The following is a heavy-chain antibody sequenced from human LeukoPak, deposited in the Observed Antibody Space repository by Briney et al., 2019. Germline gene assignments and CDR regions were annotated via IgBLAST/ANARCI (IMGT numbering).Heavy chain of an antibody. V-gene: IGHV3-20*04. D-gene: IGHD3-16*02. CDR2: INWNGGST. J-gene: IGHJ4*02. CDR1: GFTFDDYG. Sequence: GGSLRLSCAAPGFTFDDYGMSWVRQAPGKGLEWDSGINWNGGSTGYADSVKGRFTISRDNAKNSLYLQMNSLRAEDTALYYCARDVPQANYDYVWGSYRSWYFDYWGQGTLVTVSS. CDR3: ARDVPQANYDYVWGSYRSWYFDY.